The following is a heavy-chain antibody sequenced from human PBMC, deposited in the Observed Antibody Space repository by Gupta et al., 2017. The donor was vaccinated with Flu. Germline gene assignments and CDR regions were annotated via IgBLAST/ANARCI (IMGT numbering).Heavy chain of an antibody. J-gene: IGHJ4*02. D-gene: IGHD3-10*01. Sequence: QVQLLQSGAEAKKPGASVKVSCKASGYTFTYYSLHWVRQATGQGLEWMGTIYTSGTGTNYAQKFQGRVTMTSDTSTSTVYMELSSLRPEDTALYDCARDPLVRGVRYFDYWGQGTLGTVSP. CDR3: ARDPLVRGVRYFDY. V-gene: IGHV1-46*01. CDR1: GYTFTYYS. CDR2: IYTSGTGT.